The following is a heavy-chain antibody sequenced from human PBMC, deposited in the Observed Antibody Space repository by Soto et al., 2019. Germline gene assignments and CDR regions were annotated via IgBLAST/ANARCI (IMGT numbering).Heavy chain of an antibody. CDR3: AVGLRELSLFGVFDI. D-gene: IGHD3-16*02. CDR2: INPNSGGT. J-gene: IGHJ3*02. CDR1: GYTFTGYY. Sequence: ASVKVSCKASGYTFTGYYMPWVRQAPGQGLEWMGWINPNSGGTNYAQKFQGWVTMTRDTSISTAYMELSRLRSDVTAVYYCAVGLRELSLFGVFDIWGQGTMVTVSS. V-gene: IGHV1-2*04.